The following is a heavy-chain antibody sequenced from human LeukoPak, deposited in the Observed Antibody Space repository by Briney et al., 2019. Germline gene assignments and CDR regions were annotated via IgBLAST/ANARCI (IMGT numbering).Heavy chain of an antibody. CDR1: GFTFSLFA. CDR2: ISGSGGAT. V-gene: IGHV3-23*01. CDR3: AKDGYNYDSSGHFDY. Sequence: PGGSLRLSCAASGFTFSLFAMHWVRQAPGKGLEWVSAISGSGGATYHADADSVKGRFTIPRDNSKNALYLEINNLRAEDTAVYYCAKDGYNYDSSGHFDYWGQGTLVAVSS. J-gene: IGHJ4*02. D-gene: IGHD3-22*01.